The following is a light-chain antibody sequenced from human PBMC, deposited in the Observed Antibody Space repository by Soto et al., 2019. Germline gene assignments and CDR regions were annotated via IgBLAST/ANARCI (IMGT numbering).Light chain of an antibody. Sequence: ETARTQSLPPLSLSPAVRATLSCRARQSVNSNLAWYQQKAAQAPRLLLYGASNRATGIPDRFSGSGSGTEFTLTLSSLDTDAIAVYDCHCHHQWNCPWTFGQGTKVDIK. CDR1: QSVNSN. V-gene: IGKV3D-15*01. CDR3: HCHHQWNCPWT. J-gene: IGKJ1*01. CDR2: GAS.